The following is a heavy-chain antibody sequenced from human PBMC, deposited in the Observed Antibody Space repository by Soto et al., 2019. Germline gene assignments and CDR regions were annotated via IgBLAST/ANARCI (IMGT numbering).Heavy chain of an antibody. D-gene: IGHD1-7*01. V-gene: IGHV4-4*07. CDR3: GRESGETWDYEAY. Sequence: NPSETLSLTCTVSGGSISSYRWSWIRQPAWKGLEWIGRTSNNGNTHYNPSLKSRVTVSVDTSRNQFFLNLHSVTAADSAVYFCGRESGETWDYEAYWGQGTPVTVSS. CDR1: GGSISSYR. CDR2: TSNNGNT. J-gene: IGHJ4*02.